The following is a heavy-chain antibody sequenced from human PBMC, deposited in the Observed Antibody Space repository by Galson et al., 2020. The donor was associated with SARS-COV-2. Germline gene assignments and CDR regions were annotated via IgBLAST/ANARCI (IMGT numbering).Heavy chain of an antibody. J-gene: IGHJ4*02. D-gene: IGHD1-26*01. CDR3: ARGGLGSYYYFDP. V-gene: IGHV3-49*03. Sequence: PGGSLRLSCTASGFPFRDYAVSWFRQAPGKGLEWVGFIRSQPYGGTTEYAAAVRGRVDISRDDSKGIAYLQMNNVKIEDRGVYYCARGGLGSYYYFDPWGQGTLVTVSA. CDR1: GFPFRDYA. CDR2: IRSQPYGGTT.